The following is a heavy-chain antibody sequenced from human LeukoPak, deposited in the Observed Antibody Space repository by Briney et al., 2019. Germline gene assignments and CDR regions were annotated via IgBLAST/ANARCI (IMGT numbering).Heavy chain of an antibody. CDR1: GGTFSSYA. Sequence: SVKVSCKASGGTFSSYAISWVRQAPGQGLEWMGGIIPIFGTAKYAQKFQGRVTITADESTSTAYMELSSLRSEDTAVYYCARDRGYCSGGSCYNPPGGPPTNWFDPWGQGTLVTVSS. CDR2: IIPIFGTA. V-gene: IGHV1-69*13. CDR3: ARDRGYCSGGSCYNPPGGPPTNWFDP. D-gene: IGHD2-15*01. J-gene: IGHJ5*02.